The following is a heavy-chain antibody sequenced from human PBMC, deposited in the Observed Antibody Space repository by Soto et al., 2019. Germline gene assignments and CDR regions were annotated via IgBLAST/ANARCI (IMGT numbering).Heavy chain of an antibody. D-gene: IGHD2-21*02. V-gene: IGHV3-33*01. CDR3: ARGYCGGDCYHYYYYGMDV. Sequence: QVQLVESGGGVVQPGRSLRLSCAASGFTFSSYGMHWVRQAPGKGLEWVAVIWYDGSNKYYADSVKGRFTISRDNSKNTLYLQMNSLRAEDTAVYYCARGYCGGDCYHYYYYGMDVWGQGTTVTVSS. CDR1: GFTFSSYG. J-gene: IGHJ6*02. CDR2: IWYDGSNK.